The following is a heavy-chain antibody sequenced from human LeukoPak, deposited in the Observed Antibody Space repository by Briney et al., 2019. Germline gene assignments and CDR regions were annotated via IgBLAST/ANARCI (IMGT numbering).Heavy chain of an antibody. Sequence: PSETLSLTCTVSGGSVSSGSYYWSWVRQAPGKGLEWVSVIYSGGSTYYADSVKGRFTISRDNSKNTLYLQMNSLRAEDTAVYYCARAGYSYGSIYFDYWGQGTLVTVSS. V-gene: IGHV3-53*01. CDR2: IYSGGST. D-gene: IGHD5-18*01. J-gene: IGHJ4*02. CDR1: GGSVSSGSYY. CDR3: ARAGYSYGSIYFDY.